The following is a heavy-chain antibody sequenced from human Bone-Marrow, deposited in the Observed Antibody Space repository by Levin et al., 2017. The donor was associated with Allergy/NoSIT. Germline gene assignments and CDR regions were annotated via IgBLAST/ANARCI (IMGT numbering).Heavy chain of an antibody. CDR1: GFTFSSYA. D-gene: IGHD6-6*01. Sequence: SGGSLRLSCSASGFTFSSYAMHWVRQAPGKGLEYVSAISSNGGSTYYADSVKGRFTISRDKSKNTLYLQMTSLRPDDTAVYYCVKDPIAARQNYYNYMDVWGKGTTVTVSS. CDR3: VKDPIAARQNYYNYMDV. V-gene: IGHV3-64D*06. CDR2: ISSNGGST. J-gene: IGHJ6*03.